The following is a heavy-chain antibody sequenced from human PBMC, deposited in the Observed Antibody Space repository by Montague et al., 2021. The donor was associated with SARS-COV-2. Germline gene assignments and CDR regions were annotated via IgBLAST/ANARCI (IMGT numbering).Heavy chain of an antibody. CDR1: SGSIISSGYY. J-gene: IGHJ4*02. CDR2: IYYSGTT. CDR3: AGGMIRGVTTPFDY. Sequence: SETLSLTCSVSSGSIISSGYYWGWIRQPPGKELEWIGHIYYSGTTYYNPSLQSRGTISVDTSKNHLSLRLSSVTAADTAVYFCAGGMIRGVTTPFDYWGQGSQVTVSS. D-gene: IGHD3-10*01. V-gene: IGHV4-39*02.